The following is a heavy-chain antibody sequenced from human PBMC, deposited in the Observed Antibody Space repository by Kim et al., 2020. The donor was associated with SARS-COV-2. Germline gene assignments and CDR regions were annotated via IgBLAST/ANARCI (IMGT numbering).Heavy chain of an antibody. CDR1: GGTFSSYA. Sequence: SVKVSCKASGGTFSSYAISWVRQAPGQGLEWMGGIIPIFGTANYAQKFQGRVTITADESTSTAYMELSSLRSEDTAVYYCASSLPSTVTTYDYWGQGTLVTVSS. V-gene: IGHV1-69*13. D-gene: IGHD4-17*01. CDR3: ASSLPSTVTTYDY. J-gene: IGHJ4*02. CDR2: IIPIFGTA.